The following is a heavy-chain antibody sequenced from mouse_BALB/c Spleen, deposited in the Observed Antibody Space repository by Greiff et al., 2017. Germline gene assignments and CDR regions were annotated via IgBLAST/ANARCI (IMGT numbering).Heavy chain of an antibody. CDR2: IDPENGDT. CDR3: NAEDVDY. CDR1: GFNIKDYY. V-gene: IGHV14-4*02. J-gene: IGHJ2*01. Sequence: EVQLQQSGAELVRSGASVKLSCTASGFNIKDYYMHWVKQRPEQGLEWIGWIDPENGDTEYAPKFQGKATMTADTSSNTDYLQLSSLTSEDTAVYYCNAEDVDYWGQGTTLTVSS.